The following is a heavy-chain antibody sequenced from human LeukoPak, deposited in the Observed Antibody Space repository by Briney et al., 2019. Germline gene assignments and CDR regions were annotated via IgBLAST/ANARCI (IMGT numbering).Heavy chain of an antibody. CDR2: ISYDGSNK. D-gene: IGHD2-15*01. Sequence: GGSLRLSCAASGFTFSSYAMHWVRQAPGKGLEWVAVISYDGSNKYYADSVKGRFTISRDNSKNTLYLQMNSLRAEDTAVYYCASDDARCSGGSCYVAYWGQGTLVTVSS. CDR3: ASDDARCSGGSCYVAY. V-gene: IGHV3-30*01. J-gene: IGHJ4*02. CDR1: GFTFSSYA.